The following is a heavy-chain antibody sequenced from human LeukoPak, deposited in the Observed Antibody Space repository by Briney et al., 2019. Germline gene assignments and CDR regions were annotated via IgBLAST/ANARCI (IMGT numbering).Heavy chain of an antibody. D-gene: IGHD5-12*01. Sequence: SETLSLTCTVSGGSISSDGYYWGWIRQPPGKGLEWIGSIYYSGSTYYNPSLKSRVTISVDTSKNQFSLKLSSETAADTAVYYCAVNGYDYYFDYWGQGTLVTVSS. J-gene: IGHJ4*02. CDR1: GGSISSDGYY. V-gene: IGHV4-39*01. CDR2: IYYSGST. CDR3: AVNGYDYYFDY.